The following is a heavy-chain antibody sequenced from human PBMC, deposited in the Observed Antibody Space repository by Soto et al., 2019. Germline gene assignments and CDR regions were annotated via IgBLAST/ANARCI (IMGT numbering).Heavy chain of an antibody. Sequence: QITLNESGPTVVKPTETLTLTCTFSGFSLTTSGVGVGGVRQSPGKAPEGLAFIYWDADKRYSTSLKSRLTIPKDTSKNQVVLTMANVDPADTATYYCAHRVLRAVFGLVTTTAIYFDFWGQGTPVVVSS. CDR2: IYWDADK. CDR3: AHRVLRAVFGLVTTTAIYFDF. CDR1: GFSLTTSGVG. V-gene: IGHV2-5*02. D-gene: IGHD3-3*01. J-gene: IGHJ4*02.